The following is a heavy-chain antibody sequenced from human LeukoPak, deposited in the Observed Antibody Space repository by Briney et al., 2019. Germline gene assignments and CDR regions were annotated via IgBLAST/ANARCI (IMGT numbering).Heavy chain of an antibody. CDR2: INPNSGGT. CDR3: ARGFLAPAAAGIWFDP. V-gene: IGHV1-2*02. J-gene: IGHJ5*02. D-gene: IGHD6-13*01. Sequence: ASVTVSCTASGYTFTGYYMHWVRQAPGQGLEWMGWINPNSGGTNYAQKFQGRVTMTRDTSISTAYMELSRLRSDDTAVYYCARGFLAPAAAGIWFDPWGQGTLVTVSS. CDR1: GYTFTGYY.